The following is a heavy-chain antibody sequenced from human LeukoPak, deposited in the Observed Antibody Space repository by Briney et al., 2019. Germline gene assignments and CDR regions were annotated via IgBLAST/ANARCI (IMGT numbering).Heavy chain of an antibody. V-gene: IGHV4-39*07. J-gene: IGHJ4*02. CDR3: ARNHLGDFDY. CDR1: GGSISSSSYY. CDR2: IYYSGST. Sequence: PSEPLSLTCTVSGGSISSSSYYWGWIRQPPGKGLEWIGSIYYSGSTYYNPSLKSRVTISVDTSKNQFSLKLSSVTAADTAVYYCARNHLGDFDYWGQGTLVTVSS.